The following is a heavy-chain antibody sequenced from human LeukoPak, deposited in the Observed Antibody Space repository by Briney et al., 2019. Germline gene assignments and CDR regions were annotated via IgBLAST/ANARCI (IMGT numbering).Heavy chain of an antibody. Sequence: SVKVSCKASGGTFSSYAISWVRQAPGQGLEWMGRIIPILGIANYAQKFQGRVTITADESTSTAYMEVKSLNSEDTAMYYCARSGAGTEAGAPTDDWGQGTLVTVSS. CDR2: IIPILGIA. D-gene: IGHD1-26*01. CDR3: ARSGAGTEAGAPTDD. J-gene: IGHJ4*02. CDR1: GGTFSSYA. V-gene: IGHV1-69*04.